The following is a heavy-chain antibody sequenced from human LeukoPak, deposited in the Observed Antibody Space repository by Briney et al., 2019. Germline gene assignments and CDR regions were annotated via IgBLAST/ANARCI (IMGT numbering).Heavy chain of an antibody. CDR3: ARVVHSEAGLAAEIDY. D-gene: IGHD6-25*01. V-gene: IGHV3-30*03. Sequence: GGSLRLSCAASGFTFSSYGMHWVRQTPGKGLEWVAVISFDGSNQYYADSLRGRFIISGDNPKNTLYLQMNSLRVDDTAVYYCARVVHSEAGLAAEIDYWGQGTLVTVSS. CDR1: GFTFSSYG. J-gene: IGHJ4*02. CDR2: ISFDGSNQ.